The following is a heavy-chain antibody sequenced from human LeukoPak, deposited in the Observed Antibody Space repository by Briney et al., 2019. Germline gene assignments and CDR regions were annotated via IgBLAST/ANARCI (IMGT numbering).Heavy chain of an antibody. CDR3: AKDGGLWVSAHWGDS. CDR1: GFPFSSYW. J-gene: IGHJ4*02. Sequence: PGGSLRLSCVASGFPFSSYWMSWVRQAPGKGLKWVSTITTGGPNTYYADSVKGRFTVSRDDSKNTLYLQMNSLRAEDTAVYYCAKDGGLWVSAHWGDSWGRGTLVTVSS. D-gene: IGHD7-27*01. V-gene: IGHV3-23*01. CDR2: ITTGGPNT.